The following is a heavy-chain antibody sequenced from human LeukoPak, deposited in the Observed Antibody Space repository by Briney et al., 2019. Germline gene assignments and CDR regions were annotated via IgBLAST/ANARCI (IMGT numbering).Heavy chain of an antibody. CDR3: ARVYYYDSSGYYYYYYYYYGMDV. J-gene: IGHJ6*02. V-gene: IGHV1-8*01. CDR2: MNPNSGNT. CDR1: GYTFTSYD. D-gene: IGHD3-22*01. Sequence: ASVKVSCKASGYTFTSYDINWVRQATGQGLEWMGWMNPNSGNTGYAQKFQGRVTMTRHTSISTAYMELSSLRSEDTAVYYCARVYYYDSSGYYYYYYYYYGMDVWGQGTTVTVSS.